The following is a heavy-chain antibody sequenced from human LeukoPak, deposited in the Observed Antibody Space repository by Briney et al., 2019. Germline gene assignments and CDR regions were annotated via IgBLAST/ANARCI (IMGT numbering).Heavy chain of an antibody. CDR1: GFTFSRYA. D-gene: IGHD4-23*01. CDR3: AKRGYDYGGPFFDY. J-gene: IGHJ4*02. CDR2: SGTGGST. Sequence: GGSLRLSCAGSGFTFSRYAMSWVRQAPGKGLEWVSTSGTGGSTYYVDSVKGRFTLSRDNSKNTVYLQMNSLRAEDTALYYCAKRGYDYGGPFFDYWGQGTLVTVSS. V-gene: IGHV3-23*01.